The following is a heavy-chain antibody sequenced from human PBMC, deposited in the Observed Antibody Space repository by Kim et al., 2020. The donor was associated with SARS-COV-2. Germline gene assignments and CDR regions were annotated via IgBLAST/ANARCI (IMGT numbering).Heavy chain of an antibody. D-gene: IGHD3-3*01. CDR2: IYYSGST. Sequence: SETLSLTCTVSGGSISSSSYYWGWIRQPPGKGLEWIGSIYYSGSTYYNPSLKSRVTISVDTSKNQFSLKLSSVTAADTAVYYCARHVFRDYDFWSGYYLGWFDPWGQGTLVTVSS. J-gene: IGHJ5*02. CDR1: GGSISSSSYY. CDR3: ARHVFRDYDFWSGYYLGWFDP. V-gene: IGHV4-39*01.